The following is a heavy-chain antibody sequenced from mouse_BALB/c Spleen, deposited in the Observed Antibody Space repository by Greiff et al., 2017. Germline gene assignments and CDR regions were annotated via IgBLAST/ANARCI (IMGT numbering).Heavy chain of an antibody. Sequence: QVQLQQPGAELVKPGASVKMSCKASGYTFTSYWMHWVKQRPGQGLEWIGTIDPSDSYTSYNQKFKGKATLTVDTSSSTAYMQLSSLTSEDSAVYYCTRSTLIRNYAMDYWGQGTSVTVSS. J-gene: IGHJ4*01. CDR1: GYTFTSYW. D-gene: IGHD2-4*01. CDR3: TRSTLIRNYAMDY. CDR2: IDPSDSYT. V-gene: IGHV1S127*01.